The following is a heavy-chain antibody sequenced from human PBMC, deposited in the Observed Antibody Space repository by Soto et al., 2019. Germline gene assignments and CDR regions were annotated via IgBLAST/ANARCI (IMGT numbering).Heavy chain of an antibody. CDR3: AKDSVVRGDYDSFYI. J-gene: IGHJ3*02. D-gene: IGHD2-21*01. CDR1: GFTFSSYA. V-gene: IGHV3-23*01. CDR2: ISGSGGST. Sequence: EVQLLESGGGLVQPGGSLRLSCAASGFTFSSYAMSWVRQAPGKGLEWVSAISGSGGSTYYADSVKGRFTISRDNSKNPLYLQRTSLRAEATAVYYCAKDSVVRGDYDSFYIWGQGTMVAVSS.